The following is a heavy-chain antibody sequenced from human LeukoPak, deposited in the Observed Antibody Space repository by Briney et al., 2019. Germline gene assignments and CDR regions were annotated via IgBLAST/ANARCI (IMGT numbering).Heavy chain of an antibody. J-gene: IGHJ4*02. Sequence: ASVKVSCKASGYTFTRYYMHWARQAPGQGLEWMGIINPSGGSTSYAQKFQGRVTMTRDMSTSTVYMELSSLRSEDTAVYYCASRSSGFGLDYWGQGTLVTVSS. D-gene: IGHD5-18*01. CDR2: INPSGGST. CDR3: ASRSSGFGLDY. CDR1: GYTFTRYY. V-gene: IGHV1-46*01.